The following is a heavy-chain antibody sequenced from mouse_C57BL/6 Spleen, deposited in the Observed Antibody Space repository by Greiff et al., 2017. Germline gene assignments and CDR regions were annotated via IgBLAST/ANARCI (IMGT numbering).Heavy chain of an antibody. V-gene: IGHV1-61*01. J-gene: IGHJ1*03. Sequence: QVQLQQPGAELVRPGSSVKLSCKASGYTFTSSWMDWVKQRPGQGLEWIGNIYPSDSETHYNQKFKDKATMTVDKSSSTAYMPLSRLTSEDSAVYYCARERGTTVVDLYFDVWGTGTTVTVSS. CDR2: IYPSDSET. CDR3: ARERGTTVVDLYFDV. D-gene: IGHD1-1*01. CDR1: GYTFTSSW.